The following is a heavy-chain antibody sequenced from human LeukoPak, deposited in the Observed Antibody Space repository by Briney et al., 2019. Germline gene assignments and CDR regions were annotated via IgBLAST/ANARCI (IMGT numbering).Heavy chain of an antibody. V-gene: IGHV4-39*07. J-gene: IGHJ6*03. CDR1: GGSISSSSYY. CDR3: ARGGDYYYYHMDV. CDR2: IYYSGST. Sequence: PSETLSLTCTVSGGSISSSSYYWGWIRQPPGKGLEWIGSIYYSGSTYYNPSLKSRVTISVDTSKNQFSLKLSSVTAADTAIYYCARGGDYYYYHMDVWGKGTTVTVSS.